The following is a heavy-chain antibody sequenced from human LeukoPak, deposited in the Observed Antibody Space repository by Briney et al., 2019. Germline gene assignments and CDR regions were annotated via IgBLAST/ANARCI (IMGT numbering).Heavy chain of an antibody. V-gene: IGHV1-18*01. CDR1: GYTFTSYG. CDR2: ISAYNGNT. Sequence: ASVKVSCKASGYTFTSYGISWVRQAPGQGLEWMGWISAYNGNTNYAQKLQGRVTMTTDTSTSTAYMELRSLRSDDTAVYYCGRAAGGSGSYYNYLDYWGQGTLVTVSS. J-gene: IGHJ4*02. D-gene: IGHD3-10*01. CDR3: GRAAGGSGSYYNYLDY.